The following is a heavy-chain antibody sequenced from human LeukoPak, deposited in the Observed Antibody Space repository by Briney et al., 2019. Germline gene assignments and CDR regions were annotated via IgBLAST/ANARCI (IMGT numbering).Heavy chain of an antibody. J-gene: IGHJ4*02. Sequence: PGGSLRLSCQASGFTFSDYWMHWVRQAPGKGLVWVSRINTDGSSTSYADSVRGRFTISRDDARNTLYLQMNSLRAEDTAVYYCARNGWPLESWGQGTLVTVSS. CDR1: GFTFSDYW. D-gene: IGHD2-15*01. CDR3: ARNGWPLES. V-gene: IGHV3-74*01. CDR2: INTDGSST.